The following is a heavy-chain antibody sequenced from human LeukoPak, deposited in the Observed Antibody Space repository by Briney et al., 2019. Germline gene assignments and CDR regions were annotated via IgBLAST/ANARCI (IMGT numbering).Heavy chain of an antibody. CDR3: ASHYYDILTGYSYFDY. J-gene: IGHJ4*02. D-gene: IGHD3-9*01. Sequence: PSQTLSLTCAVSGGSIGSGGYSWGWIRQPPGEGLEWIGYFYHSGYTYYNPSLKSRVTISLDRSNNQFSLKLSSVTAADTAVYYCASHYYDILTGYSYFDYWGQGTLVTVSS. CDR1: GGSIGSGGYS. V-gene: IGHV4-30-2*01. CDR2: FYHSGYT.